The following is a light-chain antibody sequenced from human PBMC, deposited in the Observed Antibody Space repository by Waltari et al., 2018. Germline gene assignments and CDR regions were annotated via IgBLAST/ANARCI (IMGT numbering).Light chain of an antibody. CDR3: QQYNNWPPGT. CDR2: HPS. Sequence: TVVTQSPATLSVSPGERATLSCRTSQTIRFSLAWYQQKPGQAPRPPIYHPSTRATGTPDRFSGSGSESDFTLTISSLQSEDVAVYYCQQYNNWPPGTFGQGTKVEI. V-gene: IGKV3-15*01. CDR1: QTIRFS. J-gene: IGKJ1*01.